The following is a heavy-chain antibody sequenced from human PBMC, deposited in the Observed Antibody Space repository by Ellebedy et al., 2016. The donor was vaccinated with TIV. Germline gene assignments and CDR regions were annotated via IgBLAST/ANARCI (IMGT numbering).Heavy chain of an antibody. Sequence: GGSLRLSXAASGFTFDDYAMHWVRQPPGKGLEWVSGITWNSGNRGYAGFVMGRFTISRDNVKKSLYLRMNSLRAEDTALYYCAKSSRGPDDSDGQNAFDIWGLGTMVTVSS. CDR3: AKSSRGPDDSDGQNAFDI. CDR1: GFTFDDYA. V-gene: IGHV3-9*01. D-gene: IGHD4-23*01. J-gene: IGHJ3*02. CDR2: ITWNSGNR.